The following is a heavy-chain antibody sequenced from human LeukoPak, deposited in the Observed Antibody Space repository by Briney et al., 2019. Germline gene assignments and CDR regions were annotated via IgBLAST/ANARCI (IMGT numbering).Heavy chain of an antibody. J-gene: IGHJ6*02. CDR2: ISYDGSNK. Sequence: GGSLRLSCAASGFIFSSYAMHWVRQAPGKGLEWVAVISYDGSNKYYADSVKGRFTISRDNSKNTLYLQMNSLRAEDTAVYYCARSLKPYYYYYGMDVWGQGTTVTVSS. CDR3: ARSLKPYYYYYGMDV. V-gene: IGHV3-30*04. CDR1: GFIFSSYA.